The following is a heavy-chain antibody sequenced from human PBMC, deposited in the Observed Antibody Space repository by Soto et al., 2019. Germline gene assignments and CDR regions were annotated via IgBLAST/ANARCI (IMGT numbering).Heavy chain of an antibody. CDR1: GYTFTSYY. J-gene: IGHJ3*02. V-gene: IGHV1-46*03. Sequence: GASVKVSCKASGYTFTSYYMHWVRQAPGQGLEWMGIINPSGGSTSYAQKFQGRVTMTRDTSTSTVYMELSSLRSEDTAVYYCATRRPGYCSGGSCYPDAFDIWGQGTMVTVSS. CDR3: ATRRPGYCSGGSCYPDAFDI. D-gene: IGHD2-15*01. CDR2: INPSGGST.